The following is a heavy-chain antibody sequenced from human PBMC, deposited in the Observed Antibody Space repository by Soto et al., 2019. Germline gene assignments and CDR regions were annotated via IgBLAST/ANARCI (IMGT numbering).Heavy chain of an antibody. Sequence: QVQLVESGGGVVQPGRSLRLSCAASGFTFSSYGMHWVRQAPGKGLEWVAVISYDGSNKYYADSVKGRFTISRDNSKNTLYLQMNSLRAEDTAVYYCAKDRRPKYYCGMDVWGHGTTVTVSS. V-gene: IGHV3-30*18. CDR1: GFTFSSYG. D-gene: IGHD6-25*01. CDR2: ISYDGSNK. J-gene: IGHJ6*02. CDR3: AKDRRPKYYCGMDV.